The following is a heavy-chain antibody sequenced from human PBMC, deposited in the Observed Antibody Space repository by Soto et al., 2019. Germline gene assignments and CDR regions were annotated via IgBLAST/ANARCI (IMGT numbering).Heavy chain of an antibody. V-gene: IGHV1-69*13. CDR2: IIPIFGTA. Sequence: GASVKVSWKASGGTFSSYAISWVRQAPGPGLEWMGGIIPIFGTANYAQKFQGRVTITADESTSTAYMELSSLRSEDTAVYYCASGKDYYDSSASLSGFDYWGQGTLVTVSS. D-gene: IGHD3-22*01. CDR1: GGTFSSYA. CDR3: ASGKDYYDSSASLSGFDY. J-gene: IGHJ4*02.